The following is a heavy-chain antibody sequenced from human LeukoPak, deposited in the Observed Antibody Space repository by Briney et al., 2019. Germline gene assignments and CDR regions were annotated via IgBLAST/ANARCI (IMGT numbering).Heavy chain of an antibody. CDR1: KFTFSTYS. CDR3: ARSRNWNYGGPGYYYGMDV. V-gene: IGHV3-21*01. J-gene: IGHJ6*02. CDR2: ISSSTSYI. Sequence: KSGGSLRLSCATSKFTFSTYSMNWVRQAPGKGLEWVSSISSSTSYIYYADSLKGRFTISRDNAKNSLYLQMNSLRAEDTAVYYCARSRNWNYGGPGYYYGMDVWGQGTTVTVSS. D-gene: IGHD1-7*01.